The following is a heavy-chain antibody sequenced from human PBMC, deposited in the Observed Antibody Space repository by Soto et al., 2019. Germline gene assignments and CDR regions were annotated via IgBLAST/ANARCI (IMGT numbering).Heavy chain of an antibody. CDR2: IYYSGST. CDR3: ARVGRLITAAGLLDA. J-gene: IGHJ5*02. D-gene: IGHD6-13*01. CDR1: NVSSGSYY. V-gene: IGHV4-59*01. Sequence: LXHTCTISNVSSGSYYWTWIRQPRGKGLEWIGHIYYSGSTNYNPSLKSRLTLSLDTSKNQFSLKLTSVTAPDTAVYYCARVGRLITAAGLLDAWGQGTLVTVSS.